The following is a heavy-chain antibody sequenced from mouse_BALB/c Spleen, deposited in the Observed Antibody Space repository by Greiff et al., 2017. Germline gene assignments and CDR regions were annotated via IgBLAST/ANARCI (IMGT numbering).Heavy chain of an antibody. J-gene: IGHJ3*01. CDR1: GYTFTSYY. D-gene: IGHD2-1*01. V-gene: IGHV1S81*02. CDR3: TRRNYGNYGGFAY. CDR2: INPSNGGT. Sequence: QVQLKESGAELVKPGASVKLSCKASGYTFTSYYMYWVKQRPGQGLEWIGEINPSNGGTNFNEKFKSKATLTVDKSSSTAYMQLSSLTSEDSAVYYCTRRNYGNYGGFAYWGQGTLVTVSA.